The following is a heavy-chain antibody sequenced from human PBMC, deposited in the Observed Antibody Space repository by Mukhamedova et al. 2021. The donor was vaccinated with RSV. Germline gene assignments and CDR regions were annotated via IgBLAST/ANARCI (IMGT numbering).Heavy chain of an antibody. D-gene: IGHD5-12*01. CDR2: INNDGGTP. J-gene: IGHJ2*01. Sequence: GLEYVSAINNDGGTPYYTDSVKGRFTISRDNSRNTLYLQMSSLRTEDTAVYYCVRAYDGIWYFDLWGRGTLVTVSS. V-gene: IGHV3-64D*06. CDR3: VRAYDGIWYFDL.